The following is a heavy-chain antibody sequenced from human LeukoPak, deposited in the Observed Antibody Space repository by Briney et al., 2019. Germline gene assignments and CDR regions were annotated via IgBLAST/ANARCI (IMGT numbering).Heavy chain of an antibody. CDR2: INNDGSST. J-gene: IGHJ4*02. V-gene: IGHV3-74*01. Sequence: GGSLRLSCAASGFTFSRYWMHWVPQAPGKGLVWVSRINNDGSSTTYADSVRGRFTISRDTAKNTLFLQMNSLRAEDTAVYYCRAVAGPDDFWGQGTLVSVSS. CDR3: RAVAGPDDF. D-gene: IGHD6-19*01. CDR1: GFTFSRYW.